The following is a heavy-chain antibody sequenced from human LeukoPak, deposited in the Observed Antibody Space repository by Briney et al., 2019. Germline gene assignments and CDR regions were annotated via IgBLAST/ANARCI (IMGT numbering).Heavy chain of an antibody. CDR3: AHSLFASGSYRTFDS. V-gene: IGHV2-5*02. CDR2: IYWDDDK. Sequence: ESGPTLVNPTETLTLTCTFSGFSLSTSGVDVGWIRQPPGKALEWLALIYWDDDKRYSPSLRNRLTITKDTSKNQVVLTMTNINPVHTVIYSCAHSLFASGSYRTFDSWGPGTLVTVSS. D-gene: IGHD3-10*01. J-gene: IGHJ4*02. CDR1: GFSLSTSGVD.